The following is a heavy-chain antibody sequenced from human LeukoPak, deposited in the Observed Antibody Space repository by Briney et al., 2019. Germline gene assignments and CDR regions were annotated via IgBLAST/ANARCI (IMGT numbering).Heavy chain of an antibody. V-gene: IGHV3-33*01. D-gene: IGHD6-13*01. CDR2: RWYDGRNK. J-gene: IGHJ3*02. Sequence: AGSLRLSCAASGFTFSSGCIRWLRQAPAKERQGGAGRWYDGRNKYYADSVKSRFTISRDNSKNPLSLKMNSLSAADTAVYYCARATRQPLAGSDSDDFDIWGTGTIVTASS. CDR1: GFTFSSGC. CDR3: ARATRQPLAGSDSDDFDI.